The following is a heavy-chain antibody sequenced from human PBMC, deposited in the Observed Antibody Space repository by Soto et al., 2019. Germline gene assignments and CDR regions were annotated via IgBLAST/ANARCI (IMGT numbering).Heavy chain of an antibody. CDR3: AKDRGYSSSWYEYYYGMDV. D-gene: IGHD6-13*01. V-gene: IGHV3-30*18. J-gene: IGHJ6*02. CDR2: ISYDGSNK. Sequence: QVQLVESGGGVVQPGRSLRLSCAASGFTFSSYGMHWVRQAPGKGLEWVAVISYDGSNKYYADSVKGRFTISRDNSKNTLYLQMNSLRAEDTAVYYCAKDRGYSSSWYEYYYGMDVWGQGTTVTVSS. CDR1: GFTFSSYG.